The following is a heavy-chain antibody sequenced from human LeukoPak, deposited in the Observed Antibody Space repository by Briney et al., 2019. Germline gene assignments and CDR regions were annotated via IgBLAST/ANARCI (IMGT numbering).Heavy chain of an antibody. CDR3: ARLPDSGSYFRGVEYYMDV. V-gene: IGHV5-51*01. D-gene: IGHD1-26*01. J-gene: IGHJ6*03. Sequence: GESLKISCKGSGYIFTNYWVGWVRQMPGKGLEWMGIIYPGDSDTRYSPSFPGQVTISVDKSISTAYLQWSSLKASDAAIYYCARLPDSGSYFRGVEYYMDVWGKGTTVTVSS. CDR2: IYPGDSDT. CDR1: GYIFTNYW.